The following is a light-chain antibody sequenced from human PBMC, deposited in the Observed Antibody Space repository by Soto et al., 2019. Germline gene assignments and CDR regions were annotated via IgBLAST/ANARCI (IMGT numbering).Light chain of an antibody. CDR1: SSDVGGYNY. Sequence: QPALTEPASVSGSPGQSITISCTGTSSDVGGYNYVSWYQQHPGKAPKLMIYDVSNRPSGVSNRFSGSKSDNTASLTISGLQAEDEADYYCSSYTSSSTLLYVFGTGTKLTVL. J-gene: IGLJ1*01. CDR2: DVS. V-gene: IGLV2-14*01. CDR3: SSYTSSSTLLYV.